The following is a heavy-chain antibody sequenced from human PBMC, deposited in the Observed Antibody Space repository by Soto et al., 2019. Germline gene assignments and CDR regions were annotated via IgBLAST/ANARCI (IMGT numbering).Heavy chain of an antibody. CDR3: ARGLAYDRPITVAEPFDS. V-gene: IGHV4-34*02. D-gene: IGHD6-19*01. J-gene: IGHJ4*02. CDR1: GGPFSGYF. Sequence: QVQLQQWGAGLLKASETLSLTCVVSGGPFSGYFWTWIRQSPGRGLEGIGEISHRGSRNYNPAFQSRVIISVDSSKTHVSLKLGSVTAADSATYFWARGLAYDRPITVAEPFDSWGQGTLVTVSS. CDR2: ISHRGSR.